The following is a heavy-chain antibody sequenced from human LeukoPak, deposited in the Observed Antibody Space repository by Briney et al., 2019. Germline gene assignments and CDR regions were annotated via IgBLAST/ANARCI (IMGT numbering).Heavy chain of an antibody. CDR2: IKQDGSEK. CDR1: GFTFDDHG. V-gene: IGHV3-7*01. CDR3: ARLDRQKYYYGSGSYYNFYFDY. Sequence: GGSLRLSCAASGFTFDDHGMSWVRQAPGKGLEWVANIKQDGSEKYYVDSVKGRFTISRDNAKNSLYLQMNSLRAEDTAVYYCARLDRQKYYYGSGSYYNFYFDYWGQGTLVTVSS. D-gene: IGHD3-10*01. J-gene: IGHJ4*02.